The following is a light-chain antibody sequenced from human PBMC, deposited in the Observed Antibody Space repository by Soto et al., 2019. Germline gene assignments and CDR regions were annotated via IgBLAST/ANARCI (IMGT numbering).Light chain of an antibody. J-gene: IGKJ2*01. CDR3: QHYGSSLHT. Sequence: EIVLTQSPGTLFLSPGERATLSCRASQSVSSSYLAWYQQKPGQAPRLLIYGASSRATGIPDRFSGSGSGTDFTLTISRLEPEDFAEYYCQHYGSSLHTFGQGTKLEIK. CDR2: GAS. CDR1: QSVSSSY. V-gene: IGKV3-20*01.